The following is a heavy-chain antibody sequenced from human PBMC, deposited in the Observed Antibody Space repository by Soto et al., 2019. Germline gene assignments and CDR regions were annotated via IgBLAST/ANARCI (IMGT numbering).Heavy chain of an antibody. Sequence: GGSLRLSCAASGFTFNNFAMNWVRQAPGKGLEWVATISATGGSTYYADSVKGRFTISRDNSKNTLYLQMNGLRVEDTAVYYCAKDRLAGNFDYWGQGTQVTVSS. V-gene: IGHV3-23*01. CDR1: GFTFNNFA. CDR2: ISATGGST. CDR3: AKDRLAGNFDY. J-gene: IGHJ4*02.